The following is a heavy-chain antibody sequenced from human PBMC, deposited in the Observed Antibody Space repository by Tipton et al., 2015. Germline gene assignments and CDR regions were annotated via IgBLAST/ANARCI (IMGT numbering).Heavy chain of an antibody. CDR1: AYSISSDYY. V-gene: IGHV4-38-2*02. CDR3: TTDPSPPGSGSNSDF. Sequence: TLSLTCAVSAYSISSDYYWGWIRQPPGKGLEWIGSISHSGNTYYNPSLKSRVTISVDTSKTQFSLKMSSVTASDTAVYYCTTDPSPPGSGSNSDFWGQGTLVTVSS. D-gene: IGHD6-25*01. J-gene: IGHJ4*02. CDR2: ISHSGNT.